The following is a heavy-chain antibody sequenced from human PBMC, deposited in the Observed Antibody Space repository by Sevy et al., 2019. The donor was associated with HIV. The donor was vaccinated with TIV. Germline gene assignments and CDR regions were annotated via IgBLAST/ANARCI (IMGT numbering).Heavy chain of an antibody. CDR3: AGATGLKEGNDWGNLDF. CDR1: GYSFTAYW. CDR2: IYPGDSET. Sequence: GESLKISCKGSGYSFTAYWIDWVRQVPGQGLEWMGTIYPGDSETRYSPSVQGQVTIPADKSLTTAYLQWISLKAADTAVNYCAGATGLKEGNDWGNLDFWGQGTMVTVSS. J-gene: IGHJ4*03. V-gene: IGHV5-51*01. D-gene: IGHD1-26*01.